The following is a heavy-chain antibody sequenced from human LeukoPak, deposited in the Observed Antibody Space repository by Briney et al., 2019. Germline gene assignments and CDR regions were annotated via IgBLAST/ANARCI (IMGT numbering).Heavy chain of an antibody. Sequence: ASETLSLTCTVSGGSISSGGYYWSWIRQHPGKGLEWIGYIFYSGTTYYSPFLKSRVTISVDTSKNQFSLKLSSVTAADTAVYYCARGVGGSYYYFDYWGQGTLVTVSS. D-gene: IGHD1-26*01. V-gene: IGHV4-31*03. CDR1: GGSISSGGYY. CDR2: IFYSGTT. CDR3: ARGVGGSYYYFDY. J-gene: IGHJ4*02.